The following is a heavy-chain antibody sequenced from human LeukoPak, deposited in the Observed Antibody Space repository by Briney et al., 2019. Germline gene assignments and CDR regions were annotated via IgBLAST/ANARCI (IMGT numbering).Heavy chain of an antibody. CDR3: ARGTSRSAVAGDSDY. Sequence: SETLSLTCTVSGGSISSSSYYWGWIRQPPGKGLEWIGSIYYSGSTYYNPSLKSRVTISVDTSKNQFSLKLSSVTAADTAVYYCARGTSRSAVAGDSDYWGQGTLVTVSS. J-gene: IGHJ4*02. CDR1: GGSISSSSYY. D-gene: IGHD6-19*01. V-gene: IGHV4-39*07. CDR2: IYYSGST.